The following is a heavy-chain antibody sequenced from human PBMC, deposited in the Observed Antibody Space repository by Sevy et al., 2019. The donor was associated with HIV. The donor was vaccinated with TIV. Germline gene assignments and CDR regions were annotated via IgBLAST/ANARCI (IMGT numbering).Heavy chain of an antibody. Sequence: SETLSLTCAVSGVSISSGSWWTWVRQPPGKGLEWIGAIYHTGSTNYDPSLKSRLTILVDKSKNQLSLWLTSVTAADTAVYYCAILYSATCYERCDHDYCYYGMDVWGQGTTVTVSS. CDR3: AILYSATCYERCDHDYCYYGMDV. V-gene: IGHV4-4*02. J-gene: IGHJ6*02. CDR1: GVSISSGSW. D-gene: IGHD2-2*01. CDR2: IYHTGST.